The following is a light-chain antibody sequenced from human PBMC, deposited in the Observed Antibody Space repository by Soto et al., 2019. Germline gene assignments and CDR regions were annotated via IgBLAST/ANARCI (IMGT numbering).Light chain of an antibody. J-gene: IGLJ2*01. V-gene: IGLV2-8*01. CDR2: EVS. CDR3: SSNAGSNNLV. CDR1: SSDVGDYNY. Sequence: QSALTQPPSASGTPGQSVTIPCTGTSSDVGDYNYVSWYQQHPGKAPKLVIYEVSRRPSGVPDRFSGSKSGNTASLTVSGLQAEDEAGYYCSSNAGSNNLVFGGGTKLTVL.